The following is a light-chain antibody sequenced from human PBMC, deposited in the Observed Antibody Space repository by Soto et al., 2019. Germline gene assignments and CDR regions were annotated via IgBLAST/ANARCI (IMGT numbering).Light chain of an antibody. CDR1: NRDVGSYNL. CDR2: EAR. J-gene: IGLJ3*02. CDR3: SSYTTTSTLV. Sequence: QSVLTQPASVSGSPGQSITIACTGTNRDVGSYNLVSWYQQRPGEAPKLIISEARNRPSGISYRFTGSKSGNTASLTISGLQAEDEADYYCSSYTTTSTLVFGGGTQLTVL. V-gene: IGLV2-14*01.